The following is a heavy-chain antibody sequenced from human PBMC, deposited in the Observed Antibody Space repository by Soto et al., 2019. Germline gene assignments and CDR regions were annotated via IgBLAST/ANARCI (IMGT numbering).Heavy chain of an antibody. V-gene: IGHV4-30-4*01. D-gene: IGHD3-3*01. Sequence: SETLSLTCTVSGGSISSGDYYWSWIRQPPGKGLEWIGYIYYSGSTYYNPSLKSRVTISVDTSKNQFSLKLSSVTAADTAVYYCARLALNDFWSGSPDYWGQGTLVTVSS. CDR1: GGSISSGDYY. J-gene: IGHJ4*02. CDR3: ARLALNDFWSGSPDY. CDR2: IYYSGST.